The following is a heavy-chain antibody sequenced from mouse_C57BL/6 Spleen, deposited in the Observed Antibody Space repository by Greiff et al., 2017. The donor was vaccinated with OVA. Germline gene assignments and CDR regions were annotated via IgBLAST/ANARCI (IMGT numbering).Heavy chain of an antibody. CDR1: GYTFTDYY. V-gene: IGHV1-26*01. D-gene: IGHD2-5*01. CDR3: ARGALYSNPPWFAY. Sequence: VQLQQSGPELVKPGASVKISCKASGYTFTDYYMNWVKQSHGKSLEWIGDINPNNGGTSYNQKFKGKATLTVDKSSSTAYMELRSLTSEDSAVYYCARGALYSNPPWFAYWGQGTLVTVSA. CDR2: INPNNGGT. J-gene: IGHJ3*01.